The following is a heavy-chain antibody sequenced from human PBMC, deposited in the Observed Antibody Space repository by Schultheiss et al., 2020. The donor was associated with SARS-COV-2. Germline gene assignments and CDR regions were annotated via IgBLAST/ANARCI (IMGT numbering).Heavy chain of an antibody. CDR1: GYTFTSYG. CDR3: ARGAKHYYYDSSGGTGFDY. Sequence: ASVKVSCKASGYTFTSYGINWVRQATGQGLEWMGWMNPNSGNTGYAQKFQGRVTITRNTSISTAYMELSSLRSEDTAVYYCARGAKHYYYDSSGGTGFDYWGQGTLVTVSS. CDR2: MNPNSGNT. D-gene: IGHD3-22*01. V-gene: IGHV1-8*03. J-gene: IGHJ4*02.